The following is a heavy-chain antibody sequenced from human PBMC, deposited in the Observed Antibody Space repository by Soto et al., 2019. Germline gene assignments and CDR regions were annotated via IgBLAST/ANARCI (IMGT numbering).Heavy chain of an antibody. J-gene: IGHJ4*02. V-gene: IGHV2-5*02. CDR1: GFSLSTSGVG. CDR2: IYWDDDK. CDR3: AHRAGLQGNWYGVCFDH. D-gene: IGHD1-1*01. Sequence: QITLKESGPTRVRPTQTLTLTCTFSGFSLSTSGVGVGWIRQPPGKALEWLAFIYWDDDKRYSPSLRSRLTITKDTSRHQVVLTMPHMHPVDTASYCCAHRAGLQGNWYGVCFDHWGLGTLVTVSS.